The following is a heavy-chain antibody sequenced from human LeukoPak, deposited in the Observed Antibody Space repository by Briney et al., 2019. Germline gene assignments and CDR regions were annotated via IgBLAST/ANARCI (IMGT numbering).Heavy chain of an antibody. D-gene: IGHD3-10*01. J-gene: IGHJ4*02. Sequence: SVKVSCKASGDTFRKFAISWVRQAPGQGLEWMGGIIPIFGSANYAQNFQGRVTIVADESASTAYMELRSLRSEDTAVYYCATRYYYDSGSFSPFDYWGQGTLLTVSS. CDR1: GDTFRKFA. CDR3: ATRYYYDSGSFSPFDY. CDR2: IIPIFGSA. V-gene: IGHV1-69*01.